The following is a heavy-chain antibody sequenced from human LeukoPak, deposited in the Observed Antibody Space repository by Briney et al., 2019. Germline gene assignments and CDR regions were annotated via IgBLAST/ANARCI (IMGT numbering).Heavy chain of an antibody. V-gene: IGHV1-18*01. CDR3: ARDHGYYDSSGYYHLDAFDI. Sequence: WASVKVSCKASGGTFNSYAISWVRQAPGQGLEWMGWISAYNGNTNYAQKLQGRVTMTTDTSTSTAYMELRSLRSDDTAVYYCARDHGYYDSSGYYHLDAFDIWGQGTMVTVSS. CDR1: GGTFNSYA. CDR2: ISAYNGNT. J-gene: IGHJ3*02. D-gene: IGHD3-22*01.